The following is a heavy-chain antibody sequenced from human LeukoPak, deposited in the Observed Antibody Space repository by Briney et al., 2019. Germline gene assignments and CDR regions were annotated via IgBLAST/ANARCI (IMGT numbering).Heavy chain of an antibody. D-gene: IGHD1-26*01. V-gene: IGHV4-34*01. CDR3: ASSAIVGATTSSNDY. Sequence: SETLSLTCAVYGGSFSGYYWSWIRQPPGKGLEWIGEINHSGSTNYNPSLKSRVTISVDTSKNQFSLKLSSVTAADTAVYYCASSAIVGATTSSNDYWGQETLVTVSS. J-gene: IGHJ4*02. CDR1: GGSFSGYY. CDR2: INHSGST.